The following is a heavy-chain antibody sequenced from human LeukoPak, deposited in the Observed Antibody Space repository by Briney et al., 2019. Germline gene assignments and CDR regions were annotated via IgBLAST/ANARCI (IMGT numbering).Heavy chain of an antibody. D-gene: IGHD7-27*01. J-gene: IGHJ6*03. CDR2: ISGSGGST. CDR1: GFTFSSYA. Sequence: PGGSLRLSCAASGFTFSSYAMSWVRQAPGKGLEWVSAISGSGGSTYYADSVKGRFTISRDNAKNSLYLQMNSLRAEDTGVYYCARSELGYYYYYMDVWGKGTTVTVSS. V-gene: IGHV3-23*01. CDR3: ARSELGYYYYYMDV.